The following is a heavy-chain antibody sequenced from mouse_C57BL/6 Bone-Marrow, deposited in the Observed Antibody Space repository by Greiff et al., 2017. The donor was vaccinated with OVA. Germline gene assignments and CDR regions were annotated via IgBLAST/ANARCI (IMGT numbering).Heavy chain of an antibody. CDR1: GYTFTGYW. Sequence: QVQLQQSGAELMKPGASVKLSCKATGYTFTGYWIEWVKQRPGQGLEWIGRIHPSDSDTNYNQKFKGKATLTVDKSSSTAYMQLSSLTSEDSAVYYCAIDGYYYFDYWGQGTTLTVSS. CDR2: IHPSDSDT. D-gene: IGHD2-3*01. V-gene: IGHV1-74*01. J-gene: IGHJ2*01. CDR3: AIDGYYYFDY.